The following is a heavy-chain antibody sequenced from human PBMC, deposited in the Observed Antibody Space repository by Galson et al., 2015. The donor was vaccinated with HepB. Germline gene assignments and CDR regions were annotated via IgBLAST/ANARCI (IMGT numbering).Heavy chain of an antibody. CDR3: VRGLFAFDC. J-gene: IGHJ4*02. CDR2: VSSGGSTT. Sequence: SLRLSCAASGLTFSSYSMTWVRQAPGKGLEWVSSVSSGGSTTYSADSLKGRLSISRDNSKNTLYLQMNSLRVEDTAVYYCVRGLFAFDCWGQGTLVIVSS. D-gene: IGHD3-10*01. CDR1: GLTFSSYS. V-gene: IGHV3-23*01.